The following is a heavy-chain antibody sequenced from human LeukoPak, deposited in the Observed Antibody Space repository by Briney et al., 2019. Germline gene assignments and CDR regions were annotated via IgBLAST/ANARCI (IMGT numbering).Heavy chain of an antibody. CDR2: ISSSSSTI. J-gene: IGHJ4*02. D-gene: IGHD4-17*01. CDR3: AGYGDYGGFDY. Sequence: GGSLRLSCAASGFTFSSYSMNWVRQAPGKGLEWVSYISSSSSTIYYADSVKGRFTISRDNAKNSLYLQMNSLRAEDTAVYYCAGYGDYGGFDYWGQGTLVTVSS. CDR1: GFTFSSYS. V-gene: IGHV3-48*04.